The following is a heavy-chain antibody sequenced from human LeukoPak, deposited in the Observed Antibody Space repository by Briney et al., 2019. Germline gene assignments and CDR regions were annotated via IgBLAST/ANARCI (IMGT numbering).Heavy chain of an antibody. D-gene: IGHD3-3*01. CDR1: GYTFTGYY. V-gene: IGHV1-2*02. CDR2: INPNSGGI. J-gene: IGHJ4*02. CDR3: ARDFSEWLSLDY. Sequence: GASVKVSCKASGYTFTGYYMHWVRQAPGQGLEWMGWINPNSGGINYAQKFQGRVTMTRDTSISTAYMELSRLRSDDTAVYYCARDFSEWLSLDYWGQGTLVTVSS.